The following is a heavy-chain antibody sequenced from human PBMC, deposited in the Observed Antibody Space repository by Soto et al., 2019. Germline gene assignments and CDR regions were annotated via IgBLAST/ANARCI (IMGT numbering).Heavy chain of an antibody. CDR1: GYTFTGYY. CDR3: ARGGYWSSYYYYYGMDV. J-gene: IGHJ6*02. Sequence: ASVKVSCKASGYTFTGYYMHWVRQAPGQGLEWMGWINPNSGGTNYAQKFQGWVTMTRDTSISTAYMELSRLRSDDTAVHYCARGGYWSSYYYYYGMDVWGQGTTVPVSS. D-gene: IGHD2-8*02. CDR2: INPNSGGT. V-gene: IGHV1-2*04.